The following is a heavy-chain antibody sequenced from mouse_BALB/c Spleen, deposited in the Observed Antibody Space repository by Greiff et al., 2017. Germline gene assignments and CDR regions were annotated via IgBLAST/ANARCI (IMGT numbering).Heavy chain of an antibody. D-gene: IGHD1-2*01. CDR1: GFTFSSFG. V-gene: IGHV5-17*02. CDR2: ISSGSSTI. J-gene: IGHJ3*01. Sequence: EVKLVESGGGLVQPGGSRKLSCAASGFTFSSFGMHWVRQAPEKGLEWVAYISSGSSTIYYADTVKGRFTISRDNPKNTLFLQMTSLRSEDTAMYYCARSASGSWFAYWGQGTLVTVSA. CDR3: ARSASGSWFAY.